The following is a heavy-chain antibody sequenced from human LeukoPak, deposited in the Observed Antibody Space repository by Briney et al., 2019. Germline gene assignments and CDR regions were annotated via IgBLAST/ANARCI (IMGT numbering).Heavy chain of an antibody. Sequence: GGSLRLSCAASGFTFSSYWMSWVRQAPGKGLEWVANIKQDGSEKYYVDSVQGRFTISRDNAKNSLYLQMNSLRAEDTAVYYCARLMYYYGSGSYLYWGQGTLVTVSS. CDR2: IKQDGSEK. CDR1: GFTFSSYW. CDR3: ARLMYYYGSGSYLY. D-gene: IGHD3-10*01. J-gene: IGHJ4*02. V-gene: IGHV3-7*01.